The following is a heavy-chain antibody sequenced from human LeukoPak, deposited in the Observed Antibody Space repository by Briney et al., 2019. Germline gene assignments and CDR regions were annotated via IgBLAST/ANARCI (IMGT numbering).Heavy chain of an antibody. CDR1: GGSVSSHY. CDR2: IYYTGST. V-gene: IGHV4-59*02. CDR3: ARRVVVVTANDKSDAFDM. J-gene: IGHJ3*02. Sequence: SETLSLTCTVSGGSVSSHYWNWIPQPPGEGLEWIGYIYYTGSTNYNPSLKSRVTISLDTSKNQFSLKLRSVTAADTAVYYCARRVVVVTANDKSDAFDMWGQGTVVTVSS. D-gene: IGHD2-21*02.